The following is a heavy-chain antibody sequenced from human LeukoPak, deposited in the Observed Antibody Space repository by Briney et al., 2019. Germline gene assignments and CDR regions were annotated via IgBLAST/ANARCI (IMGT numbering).Heavy chain of an antibody. CDR3: AGAPYGDYYFDY. CDR2: IYHSGGT. D-gene: IGHD4-17*01. V-gene: IGHV4-4*02. J-gene: IGHJ4*02. Sequence: SGTLSLTCAVSGVSISGNNWWSWVRQPPGKGLEWIGEIYHSGGTNRNPSLKSRVTISVDKSKNHFSLQLSSVTAADTAVYYCAGAPYGDYYFDYWGQGTLVTVSS. CDR1: GVSISGNNW.